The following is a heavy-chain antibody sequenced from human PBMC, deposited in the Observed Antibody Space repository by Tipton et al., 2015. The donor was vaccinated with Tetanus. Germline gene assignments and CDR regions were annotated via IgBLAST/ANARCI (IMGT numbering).Heavy chain of an antibody. J-gene: IGHJ6*02. CDR2: IYYSGSA. Sequence: TLSLTCAVYGGSFSGYYWSWIRQHPGKGLEWIGYIYYSGSAYYNPSLKSRVTISVDTSKNQFSLKLSSVTAADTAVYYCARHGGRLAYYYYGMDVWGQGTTVTVSS. V-gene: IGHV4-34*01. CDR3: ARHGGRLAYYYYGMDV. D-gene: IGHD3-16*01. CDR1: GGSFSGYY.